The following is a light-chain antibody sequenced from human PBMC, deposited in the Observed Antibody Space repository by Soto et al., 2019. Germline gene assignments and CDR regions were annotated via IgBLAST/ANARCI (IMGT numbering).Light chain of an antibody. J-gene: IGKJ3*01. V-gene: IGKV1-39*01. CDR2: GAS. CDR3: QQSYSTPHT. Sequence: DIQMTQSPSSLSASVRDRVTITCRASQGISTFLNWYQQKPGKAPKLLIYGASNLQSGVPSRFSGGGSGTDFTLTISSLQPEDFAIYYCQQSYSTPHTFGPGTKVDIK. CDR1: QGISTF.